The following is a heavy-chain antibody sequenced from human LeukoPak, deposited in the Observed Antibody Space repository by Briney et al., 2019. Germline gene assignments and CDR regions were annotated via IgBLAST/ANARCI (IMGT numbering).Heavy chain of an antibody. D-gene: IGHD2-2*01. CDR1: GGTFSSFT. CDR2: IIPILGIA. V-gene: IGHV1-69*02. CDR3: ARGSQLLGFDAFDI. J-gene: IGHJ3*02. Sequence: SVKVSCKASGGTFSSFTISWVRQAPGQGLEWMGRIIPILGIANYAQKFQGRVTITADKSTSTAYMELSSLRSEDTAVYYCARGSQLLGFDAFDIWGQGTMVTVSS.